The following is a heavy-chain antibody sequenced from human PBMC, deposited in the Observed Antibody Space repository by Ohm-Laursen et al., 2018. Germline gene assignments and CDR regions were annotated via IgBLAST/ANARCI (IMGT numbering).Heavy chain of an antibody. D-gene: IGHD4-23*01. CDR3: ARDYRATTVAAPFDY. CDR2: INPSSGST. V-gene: IGHV1-46*01. Sequence: ASVKVSCKTSGYSFTNYAIIWVRQAPGQGLEWMGIINPSSGSTNYAQKFQGRVTMTRDTSTPTVYMELSSLRSEDTAVYYCARDYRATTVAAPFDYWGQGILVSVSS. CDR1: GYSFTNYA. J-gene: IGHJ4*02.